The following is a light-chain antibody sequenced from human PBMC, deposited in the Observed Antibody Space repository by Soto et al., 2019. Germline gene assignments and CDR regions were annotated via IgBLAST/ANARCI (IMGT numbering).Light chain of an antibody. CDR2: RAS. CDR3: QQRSNWPSAPI. V-gene: IGKV3-15*01. CDR1: QSVGSL. Sequence: EIVLTQSPATLSVSPGEGATLSCRASQSVGSLLAWYQQKPGQAPRLLIYRASTRAAGLPDRFSGSGSETDFTLTISSLQSEDFAVYYCQQRSNWPSAPIFGGGTKVEIK. J-gene: IGKJ4*01.